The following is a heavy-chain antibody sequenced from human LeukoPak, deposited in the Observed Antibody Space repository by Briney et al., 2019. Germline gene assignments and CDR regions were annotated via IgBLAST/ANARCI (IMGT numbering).Heavy chain of an antibody. V-gene: IGHV3-23*01. J-gene: IGHJ4*02. Sequence: GGSLRLSCAASGFTFDDYAMHWVRQAPGKGLEWVSAISDNGGGTYYADSVKGRFTISRDNSKNTLYLQMNSLRAEDTAVYYCARDPDSGDDCGGDCWGQGTLVTVSS. CDR2: ISDNGGGT. CDR3: ARDPDSGDDCGGDC. CDR1: GFTFDDYA. D-gene: IGHD2-21*01.